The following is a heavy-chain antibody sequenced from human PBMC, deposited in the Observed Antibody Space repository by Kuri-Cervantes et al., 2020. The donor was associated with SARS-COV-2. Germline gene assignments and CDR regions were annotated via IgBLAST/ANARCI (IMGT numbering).Heavy chain of an antibody. Sequence: GGSLRPSCGASGFTFRGYAMSWVRQAPGKGLEWVSAISGSGGSTYYADSVKGRFTISRDNYKNTLYLQMNSLRAEDTAVYYCAKCGELLKYSYYYYGMDVWGQGTKVTVSS. J-gene: IGHJ6*02. CDR2: ISGSGGST. CDR3: AKCGELLKYSYYYYGMDV. CDR1: GFTFRGYA. D-gene: IGHD1-26*01. V-gene: IGHV3-23*01.